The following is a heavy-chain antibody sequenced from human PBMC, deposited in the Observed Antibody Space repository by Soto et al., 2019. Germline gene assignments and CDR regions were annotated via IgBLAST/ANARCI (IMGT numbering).Heavy chain of an antibody. Sequence: SVKVSCKASGGTFSSYAITWVRQAPGQGLEWMGGIIPIFGTANYAQKFQGRVTITADESTSTAYMELSSLRSEDTAVYYCARVNCGGDCYSLYYFDYWGQGTLVTVSS. CDR2: IIPIFGTA. D-gene: IGHD2-21*02. CDR3: ARVNCGGDCYSLYYFDY. V-gene: IGHV1-69*13. CDR1: GGTFSSYA. J-gene: IGHJ4*02.